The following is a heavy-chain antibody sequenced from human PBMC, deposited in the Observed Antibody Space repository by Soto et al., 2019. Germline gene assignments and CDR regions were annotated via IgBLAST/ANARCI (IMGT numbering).Heavy chain of an antibody. D-gene: IGHD3-10*01. Sequence: PGGSLRLSCAASGFTFSSYSMNWVRQAPGKGLEWVSSISSSSSYIYYADSVKGRFTISRDNAKNSLYLQMNSLRAEDTAVYYCGGGDARYGLNFDYWGQGALVTVSS. CDR1: GFTFSSYS. V-gene: IGHV3-21*01. J-gene: IGHJ4*02. CDR2: ISSSSSYI. CDR3: GGGDARYGLNFDY.